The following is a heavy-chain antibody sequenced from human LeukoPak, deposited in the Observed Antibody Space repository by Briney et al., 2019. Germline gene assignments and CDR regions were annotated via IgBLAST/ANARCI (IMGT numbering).Heavy chain of an antibody. CDR1: GGSIRSYY. D-gene: IGHD6-13*01. V-gene: IGHV4-59*01. CDR3: ARVRPSLVLDY. J-gene: IGHJ4*02. Sequence: PSETLSLTCSVSGGSIRSYYWSWIRQPPGKGLEWIGYIYYSGSTNYNPSLKSRVTISVDTSKNQFSLKLSSVTTADTAVYYCARVRPSLVLDYWGQGTLVTVSS. CDR2: IYYSGST.